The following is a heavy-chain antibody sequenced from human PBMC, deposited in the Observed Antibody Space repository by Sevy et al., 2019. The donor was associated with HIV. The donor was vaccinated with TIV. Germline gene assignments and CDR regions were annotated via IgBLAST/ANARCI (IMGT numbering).Heavy chain of an antibody. CDR3: AKEGAYSYTTYFDY. J-gene: IGHJ4*02. D-gene: IGHD1-26*01. V-gene: IGHV3-30*18. Sequence: GGSLRLSCAASGFSFSGYAIHWVRQAPGKGLEWVAVISFDGSNKYYADSVKGRFTISRDNSKNTLFLQMNSLRAEDTAAYYCAKEGAYSYTTYFDYWGQGTVVTVSS. CDR2: ISFDGSNK. CDR1: GFSFSGYA.